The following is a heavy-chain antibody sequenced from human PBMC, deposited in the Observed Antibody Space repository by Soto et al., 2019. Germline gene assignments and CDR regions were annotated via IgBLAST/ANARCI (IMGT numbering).Heavy chain of an antibody. CDR3: ARVPQYYYDTPSGPGAFDI. CDR2: IYYIGST. J-gene: IGHJ3*02. CDR1: GRSISSGCYY. Sequence: SQTRSPTCTVSGRSISSGCYYWSWILQHPGKGLEWIGYIYYIGSTYYNPSLKSRVTISVDTSKNQFSLKLSSVTAADTAVYYCARVPQYYYDTPSGPGAFDIWGQGTVVTVSS. D-gene: IGHD3-22*01. V-gene: IGHV4-31*03.